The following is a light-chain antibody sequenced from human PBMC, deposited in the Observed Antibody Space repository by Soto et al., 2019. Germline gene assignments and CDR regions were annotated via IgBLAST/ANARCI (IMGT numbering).Light chain of an antibody. J-gene: IGKJ1*01. CDR1: QSISSS. CDR3: QQYNSYSWT. CDR2: DAS. V-gene: IGKV1-5*01. Sequence: DIQMTQSSSTLSASVGDRVTVTCRASQSISSSLAWYQQKPGKAPNLLIYDASSLESGVPSRFSGSGSGTEFTLTISSLQPDDFATYYCQQYNSYSWTFGQGTKVEIK.